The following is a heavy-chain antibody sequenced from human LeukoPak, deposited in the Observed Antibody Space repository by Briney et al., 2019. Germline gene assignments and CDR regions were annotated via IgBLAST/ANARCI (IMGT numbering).Heavy chain of an antibody. CDR3: AREKLSIDAFDI. CDR1: GGTFSSYA. D-gene: IGHD2/OR15-2a*01. Sequence: SVKVSCKASGGTFSSYAISWVRQAPGQGLEWMGGIIPIFGTANYAQKFQGRVTITADKSTSTAYMELSRLRSDDTAVYYCAREKLSIDAFDIWGQGTMVTVSS. V-gene: IGHV1-69*06. J-gene: IGHJ3*02. CDR2: IIPIFGTA.